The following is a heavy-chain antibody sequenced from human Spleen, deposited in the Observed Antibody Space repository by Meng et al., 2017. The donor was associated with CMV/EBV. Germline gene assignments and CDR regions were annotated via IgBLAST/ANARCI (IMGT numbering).Heavy chain of an antibody. J-gene: IGHJ4*02. CDR3: GRDNYGHFDY. CDR1: RCGFPYY. V-gene: IGHV1-2*02. CDR2: ISPANGDR. Sequence: MFSCTPSRCGFPYYIHWVRQAPGLGLEWMGWISPANGDRRYAEKFRGRVTMTRDTSINTVFMELASLTSDDTAVYFCGRDNYGHFDYWGQGTLVTVSS. D-gene: IGHD4-11*01.